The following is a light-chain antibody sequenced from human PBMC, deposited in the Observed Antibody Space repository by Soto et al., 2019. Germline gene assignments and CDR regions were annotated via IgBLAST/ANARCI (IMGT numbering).Light chain of an antibody. CDR3: QQYGSSPST. V-gene: IGKV3-20*01. Sequence: EIVLTQSPGTLSLSPGERATLSCRASQIVSTSYLAWYQQKPGQAPRLLIYGASSRATGIPDRFSGSGSGTDFTLTISRLEPEDFAVYSCQQYGSSPSTFGQGPKEEIQ. J-gene: IGKJ1*01. CDR2: GAS. CDR1: QIVSTSY.